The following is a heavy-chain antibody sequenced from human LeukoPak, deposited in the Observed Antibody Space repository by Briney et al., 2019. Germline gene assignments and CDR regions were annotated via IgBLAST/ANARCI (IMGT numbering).Heavy chain of an antibody. Sequence: SVKVSCKASGGTFSSYAISWVRQAPGQGLEWMGRIIPIFGTANNAQKFQGRVTITTDESTSTAYMELSSLRSEDTAVYYCARDRGTGTMFDYWGQGTLVTVSS. CDR1: GGTFSSYA. V-gene: IGHV1-69*05. CDR3: ARDRGTGTMFDY. CDR2: IIPIFGTA. D-gene: IGHD1-1*01. J-gene: IGHJ4*02.